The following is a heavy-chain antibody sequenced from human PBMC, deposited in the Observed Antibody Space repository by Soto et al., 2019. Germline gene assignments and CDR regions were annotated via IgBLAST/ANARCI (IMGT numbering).Heavy chain of an antibody. CDR1: GFTFSSYG. CDR3: AEERRMVVVGAPFDY. CDR2: ISYDGSNK. V-gene: IGHV3-30*18. J-gene: IGHJ4*02. Sequence: QVQLVESGGGVVQPGRSLRLSCAASGFTFSSYGMHWVRQAPGKGLEWVAVISYDGSNKYYADSVKGRFTISRDNSTHTLYMQMKSLRAEDTAAYNCAEERRMVVVGAPFDYWGQGTLVPVSS. D-gene: IGHD2-15*01.